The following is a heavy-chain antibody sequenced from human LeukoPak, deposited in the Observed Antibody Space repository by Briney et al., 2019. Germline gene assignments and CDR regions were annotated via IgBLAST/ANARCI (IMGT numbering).Heavy chain of an antibody. D-gene: IGHD2-8*02. Sequence: KPSQTLSLTCAVYGGSFSGYYWSWIRQPPGKGQEWIGEINHSGSTNYNPSLKSRVTISVDTSKNQVSLKLSSVTAADTAVYYCARGLYWYVGRYFDYWGKGTLVTVSS. J-gene: IGHJ4*02. CDR3: ARGLYWYVGRYFDY. V-gene: IGHV4-34*01. CDR1: GGSFSGYY. CDR2: INHSGST.